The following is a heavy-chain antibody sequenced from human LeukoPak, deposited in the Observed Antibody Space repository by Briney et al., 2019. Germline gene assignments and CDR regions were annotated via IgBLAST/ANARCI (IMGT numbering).Heavy chain of an antibody. Sequence: SETLSLTCTVSGGSISSYYWSLIRQPPGKGLEWIGYIYYSGSTNYNPSLKSRVTISVDTSKNQFSLKLSSVTAADTAVYYCARDYSSGYWRYWGQGTLVTVSS. CDR1: GGSISSYY. CDR3: ARDYSSGYWRY. V-gene: IGHV4-59*01. J-gene: IGHJ4*02. D-gene: IGHD3-22*01. CDR2: IYYSGST.